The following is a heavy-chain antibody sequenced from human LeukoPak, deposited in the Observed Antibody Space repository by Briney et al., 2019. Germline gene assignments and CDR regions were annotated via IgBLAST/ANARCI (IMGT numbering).Heavy chain of an antibody. J-gene: IGHJ4*02. D-gene: IGHD4-17*01. CDR3: ARDHRHDYGDSSHFDY. CDR2: INAGNGNT. V-gene: IGHV1-3*01. Sequence: GASVKVSCKASGYTFTSYAMHWVRQAPGQRLEWMGWINAGNGNTKYSQKFQGRVTITRDTSASTAYMELSSLRSEDTAVYYCARDHRHDYGDSSHFDYWGQGTLVTVSS. CDR1: GYTFTSYA.